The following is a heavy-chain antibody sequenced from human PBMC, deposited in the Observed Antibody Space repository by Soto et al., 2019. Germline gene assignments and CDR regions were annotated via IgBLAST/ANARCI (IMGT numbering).Heavy chain of an antibody. V-gene: IGHV4-34*01. CDR3: ARGVVRGVRGYYYYGMDV. CDR2: INHSGST. Sequence: PSETLSLTCAVYGWSFSGYYWGWIRQPPGKGLEWIGEINHSGSTNYNPSLKSRVTISVDTSKNQFSLKLSSVTAADTAVYYCARGVVRGVRGYYYYGMDVWGQGTTVTVSS. CDR1: GWSFSGYY. J-gene: IGHJ6*02. D-gene: IGHD3-10*01.